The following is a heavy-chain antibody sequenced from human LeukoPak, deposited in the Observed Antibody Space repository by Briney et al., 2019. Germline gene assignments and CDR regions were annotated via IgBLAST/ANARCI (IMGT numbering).Heavy chain of an antibody. Sequence: SQTLPLTCTVSGGSISSGDNYWSWIRQPPGKGLEWIGYIYYRGNAYYNPSLKSRVTISLDTSKNQFSLKLSSVTAADTAVYYCARTPVGYCSGGTCSNWFDPWGQGTLVTVSS. D-gene: IGHD2-15*01. V-gene: IGHV4-30-4*08. CDR2: IYYRGNA. J-gene: IGHJ5*02. CDR1: GGSISSGDNY. CDR3: ARTPVGYCSGGTCSNWFDP.